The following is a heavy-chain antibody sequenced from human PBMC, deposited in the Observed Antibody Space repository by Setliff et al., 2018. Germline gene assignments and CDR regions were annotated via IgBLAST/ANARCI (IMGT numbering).Heavy chain of an antibody. CDR1: GASISSTNYY. CDR2: IYYSGST. D-gene: IGHD3-3*01. V-gene: IGHV4-39*07. J-gene: IGHJ4*02. CDR3: ARVNIERVLQYLEWFGIPTKFDF. Sequence: PSETLSLTCTVSGASISSTNYYWGWIRQPPGKGLEWIGNIYYSGSTYFNPSLKSRVSISIDTSKNQFSLKMSSVTAADTAIYYCARVNIERVLQYLEWFGIPTKFDFWGQGTLVTVSS.